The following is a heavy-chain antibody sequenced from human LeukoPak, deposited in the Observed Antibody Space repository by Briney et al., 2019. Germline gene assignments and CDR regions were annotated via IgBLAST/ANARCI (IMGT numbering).Heavy chain of an antibody. CDR3: ARASHYWGYDSSGYYSPYGY. D-gene: IGHD3-22*01. Sequence: PSETLSLTCAVYGGSFSGYYWSWIRQPPGRGLEWIGEINHSGSTNYNPSLKSRVTISVDTSKNQFSLKLSSVTAADTAVYYCARASHYWGYDSSGYYSPYGYWGQGTLVTVSS. CDR1: GGSFSGYY. V-gene: IGHV4-34*01. CDR2: INHSGST. J-gene: IGHJ4*02.